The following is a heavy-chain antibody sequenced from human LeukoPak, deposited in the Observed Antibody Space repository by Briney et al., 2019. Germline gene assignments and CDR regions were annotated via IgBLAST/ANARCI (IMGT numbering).Heavy chain of an antibody. V-gene: IGHV4-39*07. CDR2: IYDSGST. Sequence: TSSETLSLTCTVSGGSIRSSYYYWGWIRQPPGKGLEWIGSIYDSGSTYYNPSLKSRVTISVDTSKNQFSLKLSSVTAADTAVYYCARAVGWFDPWGQGTLVTVSS. CDR3: ARAVGWFDP. D-gene: IGHD2-2*01. J-gene: IGHJ5*02. CDR1: GGSIRSSYYY.